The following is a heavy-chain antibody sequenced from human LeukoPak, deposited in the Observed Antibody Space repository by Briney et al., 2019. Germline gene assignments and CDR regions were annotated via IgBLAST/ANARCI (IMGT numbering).Heavy chain of an antibody. CDR3: ARAVVVTAPLDY. Sequence: ASVEVSCKASGYTFTGYYMHWVRQAPGQGLEWMGCINPNSGDTNYAQKFQGRVTMTRDTSISTAYMELSRLRSDDTAVYYCARAVVVTAPLDYWGQGTLVTVSS. CDR2: INPNSGDT. J-gene: IGHJ4*02. V-gene: IGHV1-2*02. D-gene: IGHD2-21*02. CDR1: GYTFTGYY.